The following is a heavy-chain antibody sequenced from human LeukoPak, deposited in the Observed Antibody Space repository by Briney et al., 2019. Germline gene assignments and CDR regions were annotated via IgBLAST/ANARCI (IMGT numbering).Heavy chain of an antibody. V-gene: IGHV4-4*07. CDR3: ARDLSYDSSGYYYYNWFDP. Sequence: SETLSLTGTVSGGSISSYYWSWIRQPAGKGLEWIGRIYTSGSTNYNPSLKSRVTMSVDTSKNQFSLKLSSVTAADTAVYYCARDLSYDSSGYYYYNWFDPWGQGTLVTVSS. J-gene: IGHJ5*02. CDR1: GGSISSYY. D-gene: IGHD3-22*01. CDR2: IYTSGST.